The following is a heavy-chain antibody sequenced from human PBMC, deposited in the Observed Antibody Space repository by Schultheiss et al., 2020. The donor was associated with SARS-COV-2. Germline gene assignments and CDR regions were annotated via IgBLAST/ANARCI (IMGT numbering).Heavy chain of an antibody. J-gene: IGHJ6*02. V-gene: IGHV4-31*03. CDR2: IYYSGST. CDR3: ARGYGSGSYYKYPMDV. Sequence: SETLSLTCTVSGGSISSGGYYWSWIRQHPGKGLEWIGYIYYSGSTYYNPSLKSRVTISVDTSKNQFSLKLSSVTAADTAVYYCARGYGSGSYYKYPMDVWGQGTTVTVSS. D-gene: IGHD3-10*01. CDR1: GGSISSGGYY.